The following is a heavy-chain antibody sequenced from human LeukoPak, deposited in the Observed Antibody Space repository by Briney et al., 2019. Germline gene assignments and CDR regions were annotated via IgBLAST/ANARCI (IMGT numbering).Heavy chain of an antibody. V-gene: IGHV3-7*04. CDR2: IKQDGSKK. D-gene: IGHD5-18*01. Sequence: GGSLRLSCVASGFPFSSYWMTWVRQAPGKGLEWVADIKQDGSKKSYVDSVKGRFTISRDNAKNSLYLQMDSLRAEDTAIYYCTRVGYIDEGIDYWGQGTLVTVSS. CDR1: GFPFSSYW. J-gene: IGHJ4*02. CDR3: TRVGYIDEGIDY.